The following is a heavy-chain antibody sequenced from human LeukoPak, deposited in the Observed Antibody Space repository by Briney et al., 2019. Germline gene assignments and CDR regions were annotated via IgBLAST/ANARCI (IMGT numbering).Heavy chain of an antibody. V-gene: IGHV4-61*01. Sequence: SQTLSLTCTVSGGSISGGSYYWSWIRQPPGKGLEWIGYIYYSGSTNYNPSLKSRVTISVDTSKNQFSLKLSSVTAADTAVYYCARAPDAIRSWGQGTLVTVSS. CDR3: ARAPDAIRS. CDR2: IYYSGST. D-gene: IGHD2-2*02. CDR1: GGSISGGSYY. J-gene: IGHJ5*02.